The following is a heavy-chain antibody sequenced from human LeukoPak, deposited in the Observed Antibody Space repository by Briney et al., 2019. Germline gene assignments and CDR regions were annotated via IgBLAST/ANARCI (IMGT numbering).Heavy chain of an antibody. D-gene: IGHD5-12*01. V-gene: IGHV1-2*02. CDR1: GYTFTGYY. CDR2: INPNSGGT. Sequence: ASVKVSCRASGYTFTGYYIHWVRQAPGQGLEWMGWINPNSGGTNYAQKFQGRVTMTRVTSISTAYMELSRLRSDDTAVYYCARGFRVATCYWGQGTLVTVSS. J-gene: IGHJ4*02. CDR3: ARGFRVATCY.